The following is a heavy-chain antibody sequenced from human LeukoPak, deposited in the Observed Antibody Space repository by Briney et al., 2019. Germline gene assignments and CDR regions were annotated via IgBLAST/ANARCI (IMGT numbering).Heavy chain of an antibody. CDR3: AKGGDYDILTGYNDSDY. Sequence: GASLRLSCAASGFIFSNYAMSWVRQAPGKGLEWVSAIGGRDGYTYYADSVKGRFTVSRDDPKNTLYLQMNTLRVEDTAVYYCAKGGDYDILTGYNDSDYWCHGTLVTVSS. D-gene: IGHD3-9*01. CDR2: IGGRDGYT. CDR1: GFIFSNYA. V-gene: IGHV3-23*01. J-gene: IGHJ4*01.